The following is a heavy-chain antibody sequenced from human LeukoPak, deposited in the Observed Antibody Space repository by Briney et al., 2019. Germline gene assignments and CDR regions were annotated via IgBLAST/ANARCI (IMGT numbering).Heavy chain of an antibody. V-gene: IGHV5-51*01. CDR1: GYGFTSFW. D-gene: IGHD6-13*01. CDR3: ARRSGSSNFDY. J-gene: IGHJ4*02. CDR2: IYPYDSDT. Sequence: GVSLQISCQGSGYGFTSFWIGWVRPVPGKGLGWMGIIYPYDSDTIYSPSFQGQVTMSADKSISTAYLQGSSLRASDSAMYYCARRSGSSNFDYWDQGTLVTVSS.